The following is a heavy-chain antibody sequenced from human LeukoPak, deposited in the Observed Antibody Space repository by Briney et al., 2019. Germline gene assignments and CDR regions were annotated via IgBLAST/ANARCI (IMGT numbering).Heavy chain of an antibody. D-gene: IGHD2-15*01. J-gene: IGHJ6*03. CDR2: MNPNSGNT. V-gene: IGHV1-8*03. CDR3: ARGRGDTMLLWNYYYYYMDV. CDR1: GYTFTSYG. Sequence: ASVKVSCKASGYTFTSYGISWVRQAPGQGLEWMGWMNPNSGNTGYAQKFQGRVTITRNTSISTAYMELSSLRSEDTAVYYCARGRGDTMLLWNYYYYYMDVWGKGTTVTVSS.